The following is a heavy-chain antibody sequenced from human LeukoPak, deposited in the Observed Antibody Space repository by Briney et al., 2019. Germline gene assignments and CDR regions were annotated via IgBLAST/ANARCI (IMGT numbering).Heavy chain of an antibody. V-gene: IGHV1-18*01. CDR2: ISASNGNT. Sequence: ASVKVLCKASGYTFTSYGISWMRQASGQGLEWMGWISASNGNTNYAQKLQGRVTMTTDTSTSTAYMELRSLRSDDTAVYYCARIGSSSFSYYCYYMDVWGKGTTVAVSS. CDR1: GYTFTSYG. CDR3: ARIGSSSFSYYCYYMDV. J-gene: IGHJ6*03. D-gene: IGHD6-6*01.